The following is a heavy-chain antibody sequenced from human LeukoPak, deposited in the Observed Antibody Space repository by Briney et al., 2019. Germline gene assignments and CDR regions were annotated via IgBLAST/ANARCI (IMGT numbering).Heavy chain of an antibody. J-gene: IGHJ4*02. CDR1: GVSVSNDY. Sequence: GGSLRLSCAASGVSVSNDYISWVRQAPGKGLECVSVIYSGGNTYYADSVKGRFTISRDNSKNTVYLQMNTVRAEDTAVYYCARGWGMFDYWGQGTLVTVSS. D-gene: IGHD7-27*01. CDR3: ARGWGMFDY. V-gene: IGHV3-53*01. CDR2: IYSGGNT.